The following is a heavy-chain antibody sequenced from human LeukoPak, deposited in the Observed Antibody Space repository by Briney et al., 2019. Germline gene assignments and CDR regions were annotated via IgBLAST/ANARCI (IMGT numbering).Heavy chain of an antibody. CDR1: GGTFSSYA. Sequence: ASVTVSCKASGGTFSSYAISWVRQAPGQGLEWMGGIIPIFGTANYAQKFQGRVTITTDEPTSTAYMELSSLRSEDTAVYYCASGETSKDYYDSSGYYSDAFDIWGQGTMVTVSS. CDR2: IIPIFGTA. CDR3: ASGETSKDYYDSSGYYSDAFDI. J-gene: IGHJ3*02. D-gene: IGHD3-22*01. V-gene: IGHV1-69*05.